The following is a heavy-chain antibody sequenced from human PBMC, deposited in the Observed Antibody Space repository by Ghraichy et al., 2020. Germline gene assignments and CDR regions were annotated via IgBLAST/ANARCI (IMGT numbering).Heavy chain of an antibody. J-gene: IGHJ4*02. D-gene: IGHD2-15*01. CDR1: GFTFSSYD. CDR2: FSRNGGST. CDR3: ARKLGYCSGGTCYYDL. Sequence: GGSLRLSCAASGFTFSSYDMHWVRQAPGKGLEYVSAFSRNGGSTYYADSVKGRFTISRDNSKNTLYLQMGSLRAEDMAVYYCARKLGYCSGGTCYYDLWGQGTLVTVSS. V-gene: IGHV3-64*02.